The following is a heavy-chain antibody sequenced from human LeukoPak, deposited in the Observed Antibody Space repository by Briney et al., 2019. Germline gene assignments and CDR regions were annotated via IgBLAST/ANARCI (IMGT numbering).Heavy chain of an antibody. CDR3: ARRVPSQVITDYFDY. J-gene: IGHJ4*02. CDR2: IDSSTRTI. D-gene: IGHD3-16*01. V-gene: IGHV3-48*04. CDR1: GFTFSTYS. Sequence: AGGSLRLSCAASGFTFSTYSMNWVRQAPGKGLEWISFIDSSTRTIFYADSVKGRFTISRDNAKNSLFLQMNSLRVEDTAVYYCARRVPSQVITDYFDYWGQGTLVTVSS.